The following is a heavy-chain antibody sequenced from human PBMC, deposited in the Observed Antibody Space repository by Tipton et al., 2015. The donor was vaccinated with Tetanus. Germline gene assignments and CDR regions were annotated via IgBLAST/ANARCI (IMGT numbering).Heavy chain of an antibody. J-gene: IGHJ4*02. CDR2: ISWNSGSI. CDR1: GFTFDDYA. CDR3: AKDISVEMSTPYFDY. V-gene: IGHV3-9*01. D-gene: IGHD5-24*01. Sequence: SLRLSCAASGFTFDDYAMHWVRQAPGKGLEWVSGISWNSGSIGYADSVKGRFTISRDNAKNSLYLQMNSLRAEDTALYYCAKDISVEMSTPYFDYWGQGTLATVSS.